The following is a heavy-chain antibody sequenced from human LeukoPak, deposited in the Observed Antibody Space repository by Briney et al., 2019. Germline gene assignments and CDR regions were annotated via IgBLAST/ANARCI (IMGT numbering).Heavy chain of an antibody. CDR3: ARDLSHYYGSGSYY. CDR2: INPNSGGT. D-gene: IGHD3-10*01. V-gene: IGHV1-2*02. Sequence: ASVNVSCKASGYTFTGYYMHWVRQAPGQGLEWMGWINPNSGGTNYAQKFQGRVTMTRDTSISTAYMELSRLRSDDTAVYYCARDLSHYYGSGSYYWGQGTLVTVSS. J-gene: IGHJ4*02. CDR1: GYTFTGYY.